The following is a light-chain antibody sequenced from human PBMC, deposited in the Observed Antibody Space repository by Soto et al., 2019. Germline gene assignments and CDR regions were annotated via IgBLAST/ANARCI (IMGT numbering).Light chain of an antibody. V-gene: IGKV3-20*01. CDR1: QSSFHTY. Sequence: EVVLTQSPDTLSLSPGEGATLSCRASQSSFHTYLAWFQQKPGQAPRLLIYAASTRATGIPDRFSGSRSGTDFTLTISRLEPEDAAVYYCHQYGNSPWTLGQGTKVEI. CDR3: HQYGNSPWT. J-gene: IGKJ1*01. CDR2: AAS.